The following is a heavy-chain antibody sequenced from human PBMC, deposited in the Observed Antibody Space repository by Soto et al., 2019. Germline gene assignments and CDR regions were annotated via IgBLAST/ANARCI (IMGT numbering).Heavy chain of an antibody. V-gene: IGHV3-23*01. CDR2: ISGSGGST. CDR3: AKDPAYCSSTSCQYNWFDP. D-gene: IGHD2-2*01. Sequence: GGSLRLSCAASGFTFSSYAMSWVRQAPGKGLEWVSAISGSGGSTYYADSVKGRFTISRDNSKNTLYLQMNSLRAEDTAVYYCAKDPAYCSSTSCQYNWFDPWGQGTLVTVSS. J-gene: IGHJ5*02. CDR1: GFTFSSYA.